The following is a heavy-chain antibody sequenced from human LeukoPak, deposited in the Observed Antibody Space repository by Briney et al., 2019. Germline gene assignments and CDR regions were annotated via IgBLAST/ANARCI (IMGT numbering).Heavy chain of an antibody. V-gene: IGHV4-59*01. CDR3: ASLTTGYYYYGMDV. Sequence: SETLSLTCTVSGGSISSYYWSWIRQPPGKGLEWIGYIYYSGSTNYNPSLKSRVTISVDTSKNQFSLKLSSVTAADTAVYYCASLTTGYYYYGMDVWGQGTTATVSS. CDR1: GGSISSYY. J-gene: IGHJ6*02. CDR2: IYYSGST. D-gene: IGHD4-11*01.